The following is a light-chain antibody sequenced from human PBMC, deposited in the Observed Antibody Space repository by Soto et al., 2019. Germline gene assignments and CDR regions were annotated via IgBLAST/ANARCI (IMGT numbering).Light chain of an antibody. CDR2: DST. CDR3: QQRSNWPPIT. V-gene: IGKV3-11*01. Sequence: VLTQSPATLSLSPGERATLSCRASQSIHTSLAWYQQKSGKPPRLVIYDSTLRATGIPARFSGSGSGTDFTLTISSLEPEDFAVYYCQQRSNWPPITFGQGTRLEIK. CDR1: QSIHTS. J-gene: IGKJ5*01.